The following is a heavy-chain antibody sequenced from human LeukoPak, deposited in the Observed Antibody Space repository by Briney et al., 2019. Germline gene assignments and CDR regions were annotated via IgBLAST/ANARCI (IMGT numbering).Heavy chain of an antibody. J-gene: IGHJ4*02. CDR1: GFIFSSYA. CDR2: ISGCGGST. D-gene: IGHD3-10*01. V-gene: IGHV3-23*01. Sequence: GGSLSLFCAASGFIFSSYAMSWVRRAPGGGLEWVSAISGCGGSTYYADSVKGRFTISRDNSKNTLYLQMNSLRAEDTAVYYCAKKREPTYYYGSGSYLPFDYWGQGTLVTVSS. CDR3: AKKREPTYYYGSGSYLPFDY.